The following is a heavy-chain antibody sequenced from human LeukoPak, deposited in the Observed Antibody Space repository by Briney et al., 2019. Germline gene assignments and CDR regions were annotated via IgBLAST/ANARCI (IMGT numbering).Heavy chain of an antibody. CDR3: ARDRATVVTRTMDV. CDR2: ISSSGNTI. Sequence: GGSLRLSCAASGFTFSDYYMSWIRQAPGKGLEGVSYISSSGNTIYYADSVKGRFTISRDNAKNSLYLQMNSLRAEDTAVYYCARDRATVVTRTMDVWGQGTTVTVSS. J-gene: IGHJ6*02. CDR1: GFTFSDYY. V-gene: IGHV3-11*01. D-gene: IGHD4-23*01.